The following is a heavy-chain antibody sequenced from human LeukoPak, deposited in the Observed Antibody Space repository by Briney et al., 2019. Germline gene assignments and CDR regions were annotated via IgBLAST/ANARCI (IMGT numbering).Heavy chain of an antibody. CDR2: IYHSGST. CDR1: GGSISSGGYY. J-gene: IGHJ4*02. CDR3: SKNYYDSSGPTGGY. Sequence: SETLSLTCTVSGGSISSGGYYWSWIRQPPGKGLEWIGYIYHSGSTYYNPSLKSRVTISVDRSKNQFSLKLSSVTAADTAVYYCSKNYYDSSGPTGGYWGQGTLVTVSS. D-gene: IGHD3-22*01. V-gene: IGHV4-30-2*01.